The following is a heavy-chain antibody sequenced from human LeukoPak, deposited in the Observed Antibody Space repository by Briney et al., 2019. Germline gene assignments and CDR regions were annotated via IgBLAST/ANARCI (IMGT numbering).Heavy chain of an antibody. CDR2: IYPGDSDT. D-gene: IGHD5-12*01. V-gene: IGHV5-51*01. J-gene: IGHJ4*02. CDR3: ASDVLYGGYSF. Sequence: RGEPLKISCQASGYTFTTYWIGWVRQMPGKGLEWMGIIYPGDSDTRYSPSFQGQVTISADKSISTAYLQWSSLKASDTAMYYCASDVLYGGYSFWGQGTLVTVSS. CDR1: GYTFTTYW.